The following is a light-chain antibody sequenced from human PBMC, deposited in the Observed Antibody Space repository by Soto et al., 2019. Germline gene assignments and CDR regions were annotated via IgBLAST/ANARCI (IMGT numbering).Light chain of an antibody. V-gene: IGKV3-15*01. CDR2: GAS. Sequence: EIVMTQSPATLSVSPGERATLSCRASQSVSSNLAWYQQKPGQAPRLLIYGASTRATGIPARFSGSGCGTEFTITLSSLQSEDFAVYYCQQYNNWPPENTFGQGTRLEIK. CDR3: QQYNNWPPENT. CDR1: QSVSSN. J-gene: IGKJ5*01.